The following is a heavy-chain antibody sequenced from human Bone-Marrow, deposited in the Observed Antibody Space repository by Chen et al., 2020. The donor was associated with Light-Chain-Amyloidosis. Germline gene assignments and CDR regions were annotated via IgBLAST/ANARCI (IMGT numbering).Heavy chain of an antibody. CDR2: IYPDDSDA. CDR3: ARRRDGYNFDY. J-gene: IGHJ4*02. Sequence: EVQLEQSGPEVKKPGESLKIPCKGDGYTFPNYWLGWVRQMPGKGLEWMGVIYPDDSDARYSPSFEGQFTISADKSITTAYLQWRSLKASDTAMYYCARRRDGYNFDYWGQGTLVTVSS. V-gene: IGHV5-51*01. CDR1: GYTFPNYW. D-gene: IGHD5-12*01.